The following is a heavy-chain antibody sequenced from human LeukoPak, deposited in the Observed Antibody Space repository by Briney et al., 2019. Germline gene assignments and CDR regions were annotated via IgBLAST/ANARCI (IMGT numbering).Heavy chain of an antibody. Sequence: ASVKVSCKASGYTFTSHVINWVRQAPGQGLEWMGGIIPIFGTANYAQKFQGRVTITADKSTSTAYMELSSLRSEDTAVYYCARDRRGDYVHYDAFDIWGQGTMVTVSS. V-gene: IGHV1-69*06. D-gene: IGHD4-17*01. J-gene: IGHJ3*02. CDR1: GYTFTSHV. CDR3: ARDRRGDYVHYDAFDI. CDR2: IIPIFGTA.